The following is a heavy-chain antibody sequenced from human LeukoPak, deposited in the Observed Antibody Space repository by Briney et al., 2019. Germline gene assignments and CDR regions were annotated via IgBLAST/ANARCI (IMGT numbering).Heavy chain of an antibody. CDR3: ARVADYYDSSGGAFDI. CDR2: ISSSSSTI. CDR1: GFTFSSYS. Sequence: GGSLRLSCAASGFTFSSYSMNWVRQAPGKGLEWVSYISSSSSTIYYADSVKGRFTISRDNAKNSLYLQMNSLRAEDTAVYYYARVADYYDSSGGAFDIWGQGTMVTVSS. D-gene: IGHD3-22*01. V-gene: IGHV3-48*01. J-gene: IGHJ3*02.